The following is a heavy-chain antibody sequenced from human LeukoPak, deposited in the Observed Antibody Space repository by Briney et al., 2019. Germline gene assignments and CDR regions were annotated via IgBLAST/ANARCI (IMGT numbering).Heavy chain of an antibody. J-gene: IGHJ4*02. Sequence: PGGSLRLSCAASGFTFTDYYMTWIRQAPGKGLEWVSYISISGTNIDYADSVKGRFTISRDLAKNSLYLQMNSLRAEDTAVYYCGRTAGFIDYWGQGTLVTVSS. CDR1: GFTFTDYY. CDR3: GRTAGFIDY. V-gene: IGHV3-11*04. CDR2: ISISGTNI.